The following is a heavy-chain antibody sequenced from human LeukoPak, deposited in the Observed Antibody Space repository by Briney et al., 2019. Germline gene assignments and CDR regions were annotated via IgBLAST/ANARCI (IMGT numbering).Heavy chain of an antibody. Sequence: GGSLRLSCAASGFTFSSYWMHWVRHAPGKGLVWVSRINSDGSSTSYADSVKGRFTISRDNAKNTLCLQMNSLRAEDTAVYYCLFAPRGWFGNSWGQGTLVTVSS. CDR1: GFTFSSYW. D-gene: IGHD3-10*01. J-gene: IGHJ4*02. CDR2: INSDGSST. CDR3: LFAPRGWFGNS. V-gene: IGHV3-74*01.